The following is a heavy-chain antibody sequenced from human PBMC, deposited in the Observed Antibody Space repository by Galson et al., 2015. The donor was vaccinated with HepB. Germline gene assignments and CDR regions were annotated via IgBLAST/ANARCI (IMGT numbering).Heavy chain of an antibody. J-gene: IGHJ4*02. Sequence: SVKVSCKASAYTFTTYPINWVRQAPGQGLEWMGWINTNTGNPTYAQGFTGRFVFSLDTSVTTAYLQISSLKAEDTAVYYCAREGDGSFDYWGQGTLVTVSS. D-gene: IGHD3-16*01. CDR1: AYTFTTYP. V-gene: IGHV7-4-1*02. CDR2: INTNTGNP. CDR3: AREGDGSFDY.